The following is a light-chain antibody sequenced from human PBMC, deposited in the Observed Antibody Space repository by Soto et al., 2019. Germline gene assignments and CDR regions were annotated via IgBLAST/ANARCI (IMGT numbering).Light chain of an antibody. CDR2: DAS. CDR1: QSVSSN. CDR3: QQRSNWPRWT. J-gene: IGKJ1*01. Sequence: EIVMTHSPATLSVSPWERSTLSFSSSQSVSSNLAWYQQKPGQAPRLLIYDASNRATGIPARFSGSGSGTDFTLTISSLEPEDFAVYYCQQRSNWPRWTFGQGTKVDNK. V-gene: IGKV3-11*01.